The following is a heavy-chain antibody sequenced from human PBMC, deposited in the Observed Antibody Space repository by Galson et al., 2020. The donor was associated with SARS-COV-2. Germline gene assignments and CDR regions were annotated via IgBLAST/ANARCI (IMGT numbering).Heavy chain of an antibody. J-gene: IGHJ4*02. CDR2: INHSGST. CDR1: GGSFSGYY. V-gene: IGHV4-34*01. D-gene: IGHD3-22*01. CDR3: ARVWLLRGNIDY. Sequence: SETLSLTCAVYGGSFSGYYWSWIRQPPGKGLEWIGEINHSGSTNYNPSLKSRVTISVDTSKNQFSLKLSSVTAADTAVYYCARVWLLRGNIDYWGQGTLVTVSS.